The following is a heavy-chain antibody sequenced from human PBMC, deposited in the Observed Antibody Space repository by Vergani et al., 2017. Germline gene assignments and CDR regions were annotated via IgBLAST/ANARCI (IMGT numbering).Heavy chain of an antibody. Sequence: QVQLQESGPGLVKPSQTLSLTCTVSGGSIRSGSYYWSWIRQPAGKGLVWIGRIYTSGSTNYNPSLNSRVTISVDTSKNQFSLRLSSVTASDTVVYYCARDQDSSSWSYWYFDLWGRGTLVTVSS. CDR1: GGSIRSGSYY. CDR2: IYTSGST. J-gene: IGHJ2*01. V-gene: IGHV4-61*02. D-gene: IGHD6-13*01. CDR3: ARDQDSSSWSYWYFDL.